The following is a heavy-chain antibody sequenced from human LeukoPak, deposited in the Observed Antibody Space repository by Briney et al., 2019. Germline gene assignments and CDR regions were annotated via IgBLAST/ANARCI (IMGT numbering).Heavy chain of an antibody. Sequence: PGGSLRLSCAASGFTLSSYAMSWVRQGPGKGLEWVSAISVSGNTYHADSVKDRFTISRDSSKNTLYLQMNSLRAGDAAVYYCAKAPVTTCSGAYCYPLDYWSQGTLVTVSS. CDR2: ISVSGNT. D-gene: IGHD2-15*01. CDR3: AKAPVTTCSGAYCYPLDY. V-gene: IGHV3-23*01. J-gene: IGHJ4*02. CDR1: GFTLSSYA.